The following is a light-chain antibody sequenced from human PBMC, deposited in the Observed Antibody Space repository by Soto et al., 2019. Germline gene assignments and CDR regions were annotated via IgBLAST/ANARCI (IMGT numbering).Light chain of an antibody. CDR2: DAS. Sequence: EVVTTQTAATLSVRPGERATLSCRASQSVSSSLAWYQQKPGQAPRLLIHDASNRASGIPARFSGSGSGTDFTLTISSLEPEDFPVYYCHQYGNSPQPFGQGTK. CDR3: HQYGNSPQP. J-gene: IGKJ1*01. CDR1: QSVSSS. V-gene: IGKV3-11*01.